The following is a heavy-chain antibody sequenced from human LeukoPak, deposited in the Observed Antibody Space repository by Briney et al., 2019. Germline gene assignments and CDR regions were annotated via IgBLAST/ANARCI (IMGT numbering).Heavy chain of an antibody. V-gene: IGHV3-11*01. J-gene: IGHJ3*02. Sequence: PGGSLRLSCAASGFTFSDYYMSWLRQAPGKGLEWVSYISSSGSTIYYADSVKGRFTISRDNAKNSLYLQMNSLRAEDTAVYYCARDSIVGATSGAFDIWGQGTMVTVSS. CDR1: GFTFSDYY. D-gene: IGHD1-26*01. CDR3: ARDSIVGATSGAFDI. CDR2: ISSSGSTI.